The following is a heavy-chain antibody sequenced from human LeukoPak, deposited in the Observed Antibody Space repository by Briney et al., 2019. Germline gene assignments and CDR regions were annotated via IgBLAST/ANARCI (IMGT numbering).Heavy chain of an antibody. CDR1: GFNFDNFW. Sequence: PGGSLRLSCAASGFNFDNFWMSWVRQAPGKGLEWVANIKQDGSEKNYVDSVKGRFTISRDNAKNSLSLRMNSLSAEDTAVYYCATGYSSGWYFYFQHWGQGSLVSVSS. CDR2: IKQDGSEK. V-gene: IGHV3-7*01. J-gene: IGHJ1*01. D-gene: IGHD6-19*01. CDR3: ATGYSSGWYFYFQH.